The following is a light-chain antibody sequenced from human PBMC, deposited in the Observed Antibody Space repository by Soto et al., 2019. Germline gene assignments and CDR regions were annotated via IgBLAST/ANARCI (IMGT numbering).Light chain of an antibody. J-gene: IGKJ1*01. CDR2: SAS. Sequence: DIQMTQSPSAMSAAVGDRVTITCRASQDIGYHLGWFQQKPGKAPKRLIYSASSLDSGVPSRFSATGSGTEFTFTISSLHPEDFATYYCQLQTTYPRPFGQGTKVEGK. CDR1: QDIGYH. V-gene: IGKV1-17*03. CDR3: QLQTTYPRP.